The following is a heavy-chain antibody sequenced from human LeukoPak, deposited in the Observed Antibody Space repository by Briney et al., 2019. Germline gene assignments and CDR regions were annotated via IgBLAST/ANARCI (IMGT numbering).Heavy chain of an antibody. Sequence: ASETLSLTCTVSGGSISSYYWSWIRQPPGKGLEWIGYIYYSGSTNYNPSLKSRVTISVDTSKNQFSLKLSSVTAADTAVYYCARGNNWNYVPFDYWGQGTLVTASS. CDR1: GGSISSYY. CDR2: IYYSGST. J-gene: IGHJ4*02. D-gene: IGHD1-7*01. CDR3: ARGNNWNYVPFDY. V-gene: IGHV4-59*01.